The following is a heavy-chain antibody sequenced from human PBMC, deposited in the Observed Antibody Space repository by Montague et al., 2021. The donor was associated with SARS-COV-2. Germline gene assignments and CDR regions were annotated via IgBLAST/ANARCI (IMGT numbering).Heavy chain of an antibody. CDR3: ARLLDLLLWFGEALDY. Sequence: SETLSLTCTVSGGSISSSSYYWGWIRQPPGKGLEWIGSIYYSGSTYYNPSLKSRVTISVDTSKNQFSLKLSSVTAADTAVYYCARLLDLLLWFGEALDYWGQGTLVTVSS. V-gene: IGHV4-39*01. CDR1: GGSISSSSYY. CDR2: IYYSGST. J-gene: IGHJ4*02. D-gene: IGHD3-10*01.